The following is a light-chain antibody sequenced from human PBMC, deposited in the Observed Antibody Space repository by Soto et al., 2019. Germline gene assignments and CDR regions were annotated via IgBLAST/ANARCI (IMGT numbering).Light chain of an antibody. CDR3: QQFGNSLPYT. Sequence: EIVLTQSPVTLSLSPGERATLSCRASQSVSSSYLAWYQQKPGQAPRLLIYGASSRATGIPDRFSGSGSGTDFTLTISRLEPEDFAVYYCQQFGNSLPYTFGQGTKLEIK. V-gene: IGKV3-20*01. J-gene: IGKJ2*01. CDR1: QSVSSSY. CDR2: GAS.